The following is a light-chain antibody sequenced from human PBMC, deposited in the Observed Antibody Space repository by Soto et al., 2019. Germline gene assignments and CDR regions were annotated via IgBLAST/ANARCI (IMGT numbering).Light chain of an antibody. J-gene: IGLJ2*01. V-gene: IGLV2-14*01. CDR1: SSDVGAHDY. CDR2: EVT. CDR3: LSFTTTKTYAI. Sequence: QSALTQPASVSGSPGQSITISCTGTSSDVGAHDYVSWYQHHPGKAPRLIIYEVTNRPSGVSHRFSGSKSASTASLTISGLQTDDEGDYYCLSFTTTKTYAIFGGGTKLTVL.